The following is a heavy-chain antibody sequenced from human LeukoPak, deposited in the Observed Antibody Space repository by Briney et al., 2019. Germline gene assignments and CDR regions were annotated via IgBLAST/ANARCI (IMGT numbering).Heavy chain of an antibody. CDR3: ATVDTSNYFDW. CDR1: AFTFSDYN. D-gene: IGHD2-2*01. Sequence: GGSRRLSCAASAFTFSDYNMSWIRQAPGKGLEGVSYISTTSDYTNYIDSVKGRFTISRDNAKNSLYLQMNSLRVEDTAIYYCATVDTSNYFDWWGQGTLVTVSS. V-gene: IGHV3-11*05. CDR2: ISTTSDYT. J-gene: IGHJ4*02.